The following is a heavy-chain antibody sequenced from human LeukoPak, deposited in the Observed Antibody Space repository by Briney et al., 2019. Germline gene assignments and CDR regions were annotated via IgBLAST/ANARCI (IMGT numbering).Heavy chain of an antibody. CDR2: IIPIFGTA. CDR3: ARDLRYGGHRDDAFDI. J-gene: IGHJ3*02. CDR1: GGTFSSYA. V-gene: IGHV1-69*06. D-gene: IGHD4-23*01. Sequence: SVKVPCKASGGTFSSYAISWVRQAPGQGLEWMGGIIPIFGTANYEQKFQGRVTITADKSTSTAYMELSSLRSEDTAVYYCARDLRYGGHRDDAFDIWGQGTMVTVSS.